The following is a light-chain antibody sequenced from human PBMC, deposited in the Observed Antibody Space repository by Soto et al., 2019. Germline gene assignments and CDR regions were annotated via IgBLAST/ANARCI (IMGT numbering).Light chain of an antibody. CDR1: QSVSSY. CDR2: DAS. J-gene: IGKJ5*01. CDR3: QQRSDWPPKT. V-gene: IGKV3-11*01. Sequence: EIVLTQSPATLSLSPGERATLSCRASQSVSSYLAWYQQKPGQAPRLLIYDASNRATGIPARFSGSGSGTDFTLTISNLEPEDFAVYYCQQRSDWPPKTFGQGTRQEIK.